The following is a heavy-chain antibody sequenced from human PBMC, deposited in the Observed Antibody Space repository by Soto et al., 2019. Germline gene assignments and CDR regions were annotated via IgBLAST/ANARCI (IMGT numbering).Heavy chain of an antibody. CDR1: GYSFADSW. D-gene: IGHD2-15*01. Sequence: GESLKISCQGSGYSFADSWIGWARQVPGRGLEWVGIIYPGYSDIRYRPSFQGRVTISADKSVNTAYLQWSSLRASDTAIYYCARPPGSRTLFANWGKGTPVTVSS. J-gene: IGHJ4*02. V-gene: IGHV5-51*01. CDR3: ARPPGSRTLFAN. CDR2: IYPGYSDI.